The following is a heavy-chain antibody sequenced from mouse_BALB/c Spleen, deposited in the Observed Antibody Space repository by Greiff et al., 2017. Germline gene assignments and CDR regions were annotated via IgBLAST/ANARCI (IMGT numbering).Heavy chain of an antibody. J-gene: IGHJ2*01. CDR3: ARGYYYGSSYGYFDY. V-gene: IGHV5-6-5*01. Sequence: EVKVVESGGGLVKPGGSLKLSCAASGFTFSSYAMSWVRQTPEKRLEWVASISSGGSTYYPDSVKGRFTISRDNARNILYLQMSSLRSEDTAMYYCARGYYYGSSYGYFDYWGQGTTLTVSS. CDR1: GFTFSSYA. D-gene: IGHD1-1*01. CDR2: ISSGGST.